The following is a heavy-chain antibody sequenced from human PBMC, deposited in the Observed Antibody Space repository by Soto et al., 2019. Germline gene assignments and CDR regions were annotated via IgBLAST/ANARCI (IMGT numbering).Heavy chain of an antibody. J-gene: IGHJ6*03. CDR1: GGSISSSSYY. Sequence: QLQLQESGPGLVKPSETLSLTCTVSGGSISSSSYYWGWIRQPPGKGLEWIGSIYYSGSTYYNPSLKSRVTISVDTSKNQFSLKLSSVTAADTAVYYCARPRIAVAGTPSYYMDVWGKGTTVTVSS. CDR2: IYYSGST. CDR3: ARPRIAVAGTPSYYMDV. D-gene: IGHD6-19*01. V-gene: IGHV4-39*01.